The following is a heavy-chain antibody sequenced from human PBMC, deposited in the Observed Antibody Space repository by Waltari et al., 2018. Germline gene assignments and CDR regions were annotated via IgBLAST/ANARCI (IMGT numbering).Heavy chain of an antibody. Sequence: EVQLVESGGGLVKPGGSLRLSCAASGFTFSNAWMSWVRQAPGKGLEWVGRIKSTTDGGTTDYAAPVKGRFTISRDDSKNALYLQMNSLKTGDTAVYYCRVAAIDYWGQGTLVTVSS. D-gene: IGHD2-15*01. J-gene: IGHJ4*02. CDR3: RVAAIDY. CDR1: GFTFSNAW. V-gene: IGHV3-15*01. CDR2: IKSTTDGGTT.